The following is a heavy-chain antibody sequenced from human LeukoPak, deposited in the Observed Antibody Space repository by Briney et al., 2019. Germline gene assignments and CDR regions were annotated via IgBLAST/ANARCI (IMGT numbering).Heavy chain of an antibody. V-gene: IGHV4-4*02. CDR2: IYHSGST. CDR1: GGSISSSNW. Sequence: PSETLSLTCAVSGGSISSSNWWSWVRQPPGKGLEWIGEIYHSGSTNYNPSLKSRVTISVDKSKNQFSLKLSSVTAADTAVYYCARDSGSYPHWFAPWGQGTLVTVSS. CDR3: ARDSGSYPHWFAP. D-gene: IGHD1-26*01. J-gene: IGHJ5*02.